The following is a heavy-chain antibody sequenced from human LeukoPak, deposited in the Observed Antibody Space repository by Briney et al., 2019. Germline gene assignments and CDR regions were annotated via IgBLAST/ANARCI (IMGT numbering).Heavy chain of an antibody. J-gene: IGHJ4*01. CDR2: INPSGGST. CDR1: GGTFSSYA. CDR3: ARDYYDSSGYYSGYYFDY. V-gene: IGHV1-46*01. Sequence: APVKVSCKASGGTFSSYAISWVRQAPGQGLEWMGIINPSGGSTSYAQKFQGRVTMTRDTSTSTVYMELSSLRSEDTAVYYCARDYYDSSGYYSGYYFDYWGHGTLVTVSS. D-gene: IGHD3-22*01.